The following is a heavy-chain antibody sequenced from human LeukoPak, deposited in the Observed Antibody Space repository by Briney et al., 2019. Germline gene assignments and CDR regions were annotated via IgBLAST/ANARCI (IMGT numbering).Heavy chain of an antibody. CDR3: ARERVGATTAYFDY. CDR1: GFTFSSYA. Sequence: GGSLRLSCAASGFTFSSYAMHWVRQAPGKGLEWVAVILYDGSNKYYADSVKGRFTISRDNSKNTLYLQMNSLRAEDTAVYYCARERVGATTAYFDYWGQGTLVTVSS. D-gene: IGHD1-26*01. J-gene: IGHJ4*02. CDR2: ILYDGSNK. V-gene: IGHV3-30*01.